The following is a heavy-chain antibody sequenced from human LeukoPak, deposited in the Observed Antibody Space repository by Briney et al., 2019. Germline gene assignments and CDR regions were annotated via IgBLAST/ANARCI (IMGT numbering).Heavy chain of an antibody. J-gene: IGHJ6*02. V-gene: IGHV3-74*01. Sequence: GGSLRLSCAASGFTFGSYWMHWVRQAPGKGLVWVSRINSDGSSTSYADSVKGRFTISRDNAKNSLYLQMNSLRAEDTAVYYCARDSTIFGVVIIPQYYYYGMDVWGQGTTVTVSS. CDR3: ARDSTIFGVVIIPQYYYYGMDV. D-gene: IGHD3-3*01. CDR2: INSDGSST. CDR1: GFTFGSYW.